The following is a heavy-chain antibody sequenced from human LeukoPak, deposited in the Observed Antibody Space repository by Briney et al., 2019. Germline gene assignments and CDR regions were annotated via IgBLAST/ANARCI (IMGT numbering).Heavy chain of an antibody. V-gene: IGHV1-46*01. J-gene: IGHJ4*02. CDR1: GYTFSTYY. CDR3: ARDNSSSWYVDY. CDR2: INPSGGST. Sequence: ASVKVSCKASGYTFSTYYVHWVRQAPGQGLEWMGIINPSGGSTSYAQKFQGRVTMTRDMSTSTVYMELSSLRSEDTAVYYCARDNSSSWYVDYWGQGTLVTVSS. D-gene: IGHD6-13*01.